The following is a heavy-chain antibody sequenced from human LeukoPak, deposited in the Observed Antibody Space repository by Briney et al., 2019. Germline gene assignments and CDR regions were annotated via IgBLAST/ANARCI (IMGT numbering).Heavy chain of an antibody. V-gene: IGHV3-48*02. CDR3: ARGHSSHGRTFDY. D-gene: IGHD2-8*01. CDR1: GFTFSTYN. CDR2: ISSSSSTI. J-gene: IGHJ4*02. Sequence: GGSLRLSCAASGFTFSTYNINWVRQAPGKGLEWVSYISSSSSTIYYADSVKGRFTISRDNAKNSLYLQMNSVRDEDTAVYYCARGHSSHGRTFDYWGQGTLLIVSS.